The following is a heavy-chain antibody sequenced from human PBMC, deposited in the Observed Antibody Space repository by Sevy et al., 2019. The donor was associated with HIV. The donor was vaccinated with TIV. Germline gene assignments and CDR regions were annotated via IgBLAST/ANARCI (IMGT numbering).Heavy chain of an antibody. J-gene: IGHJ4*02. D-gene: IGHD2-2*01. CDR1: GYTLSEVS. CDR3: VIGDTPRLTGSGTRLKDQSLNYFHF. CDR2: FVPEDGEI. Sequence: ASVKVSCKVPGYTLSEVSMHWGRQAPGKGLEWMGGFVPEDGEIVYEQNFKGRVTVAEDTLTDTAYLEVTNLRSEDTATYFCVIGDTPRLTGSGTRLKDQSLNYFHFWGQGTLVTVSS. V-gene: IGHV1-24*01.